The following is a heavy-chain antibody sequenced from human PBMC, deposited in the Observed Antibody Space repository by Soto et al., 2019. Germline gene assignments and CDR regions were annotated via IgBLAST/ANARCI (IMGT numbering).Heavy chain of an antibody. J-gene: IGHJ5*02. CDR2: ISAYNTNT. CDR1: GYTFTSYH. Sequence: QVQLVQSGAEVKKPGASVKVSCKTSGYTFTSYHISWVRQAPGQGLEWMVWISAYNTNTNYAEKFQGRVTMTTDTLTRTAYMELRSLRSDDTAVYYGARDTPPPASWGQGTLVTVSS. CDR3: ARDTPPPAS. V-gene: IGHV1-18*01.